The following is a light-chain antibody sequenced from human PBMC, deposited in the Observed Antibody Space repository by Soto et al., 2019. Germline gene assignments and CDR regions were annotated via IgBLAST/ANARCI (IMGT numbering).Light chain of an antibody. CDR2: GNS. CDR1: SSNIGAGYD. J-gene: IGLJ3*02. V-gene: IGLV1-40*01. Sequence: QSVLTQPPSVSGAPGQRVTISYTGSSSNIGAGYDVHWYQQLPGTAPKLLIYGNSNRPSGVPDLFSGSKSGTSASLAITGLQAEDEADYYCQSYDSSLSGWVFGGGTKLTVL. CDR3: QSYDSSLSGWV.